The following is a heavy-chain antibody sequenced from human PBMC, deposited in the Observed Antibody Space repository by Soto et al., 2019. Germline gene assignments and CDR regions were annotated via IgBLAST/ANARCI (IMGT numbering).Heavy chain of an antibody. CDR1: GGSISSYY. V-gene: IGHV4-59*01. J-gene: IGHJ6*03. CDR2: IYYSGST. Sequence: SETLSLTCTVSGGSISSYYWSWIRQPPGKGLEWIGYIYYSGSTNYNPSLKSRVTISVDTSKNQFSLKLSSVTAADTAVYYCARLRIAAAGPGSMGHGDYYYYYMDVWGKGTTVTVSS. D-gene: IGHD6-13*01. CDR3: ARLRIAAAGPGSMGHGDYYYYYMDV.